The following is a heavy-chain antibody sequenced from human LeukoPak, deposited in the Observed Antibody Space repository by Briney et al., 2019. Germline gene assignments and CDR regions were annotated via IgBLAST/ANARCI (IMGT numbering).Heavy chain of an antibody. CDR2: INPNSGGT. Sequence: ASVKVSCKASGYTFTGYFIHWVRQAPGQGLEWMGWINPNSGGTNYAQKFQGRVTMTRDTSISTAYMELSRLRSDDTAVYYCARASSVTRGAFDIWGQGTMVTVSS. CDR3: ARASSVTRGAFDI. D-gene: IGHD4-17*01. V-gene: IGHV1-2*02. CDR1: GYTFTGYF. J-gene: IGHJ3*02.